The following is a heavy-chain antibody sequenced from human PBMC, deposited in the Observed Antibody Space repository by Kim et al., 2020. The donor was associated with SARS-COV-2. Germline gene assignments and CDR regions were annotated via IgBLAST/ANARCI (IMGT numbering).Heavy chain of an antibody. D-gene: IGHD1-26*01. V-gene: IGHV1-8*01. J-gene: IGHJ4*02. CDR2: PNSGNT. CDR3: ARKWEY. Sequence: PNSGNTGYAQKFQGRVTMSRNTSISTAYMELSSLTSEDAAVYYCARKWEYWGPGALVTVSS.